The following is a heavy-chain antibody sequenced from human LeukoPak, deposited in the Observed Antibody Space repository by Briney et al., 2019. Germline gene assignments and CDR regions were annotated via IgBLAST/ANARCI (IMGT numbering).Heavy chain of an antibody. CDR2: ISSSSSYI. Sequence: GGSLRLSCAASGFTFSSYSMNGVRQAPGKGLEWVSSISSSSSYIYYADSVKGRFTISRDNAKNSLYLQMNSLRAEDTAVYYCARDHVVGSFDYWGQGTLVTVSS. V-gene: IGHV3-21*01. CDR3: ARDHVVGSFDY. J-gene: IGHJ4*02. CDR1: GFTFSSYS. D-gene: IGHD2-15*01.